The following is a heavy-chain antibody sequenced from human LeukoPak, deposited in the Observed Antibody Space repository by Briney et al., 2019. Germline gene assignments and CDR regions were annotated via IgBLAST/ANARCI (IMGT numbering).Heavy chain of an antibody. V-gene: IGHV1-18*01. CDR1: GYTFTSYG. D-gene: IGHD6-13*01. CDR2: ISAYNGNT. J-gene: IGHJ4*02. Sequence: ASVKVSCKASGYTFTSYGISWVRQAPGQGLEWMGWISAYNGNTNYAQKLQGRVTMTTDTSTSTAYTELRSLRSDDTDVYYCARDQIAAAGTPPFDYWGQGTLVTVSS. CDR3: ARDQIAAAGTPPFDY.